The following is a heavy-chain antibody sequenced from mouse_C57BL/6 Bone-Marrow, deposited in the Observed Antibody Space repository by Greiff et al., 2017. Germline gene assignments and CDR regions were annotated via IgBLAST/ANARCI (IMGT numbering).Heavy chain of an antibody. D-gene: IGHD3-1*01. V-gene: IGHV1-81*01. Sequence: QVQLQPSGAELARPGASVKLSCKASGYTFTSYGISWVKPRTGKGLEWIGEIYPRSGNTSYNEKFTGKATLPADKSSSTAYMELRSLTSEDSAVYFCARGDSDYFDYWGQGTTLTVSS. CDR1: GYTFTSYG. CDR2: IYPRSGNT. CDR3: ARGDSDYFDY. J-gene: IGHJ2*01.